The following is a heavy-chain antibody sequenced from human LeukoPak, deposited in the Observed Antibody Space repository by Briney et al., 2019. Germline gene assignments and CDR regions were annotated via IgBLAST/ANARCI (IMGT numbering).Heavy chain of an antibody. D-gene: IGHD3-16*01. Sequence: GGSLRLSCAASGFTFSDYYMSWIRQAPGKGLEWVSYISSSGSTIYYADSVKGRFTISRDNSKNTLYLQMNSLRAEDTAVYYCAKDLGGSWSTFDYWGQGTLVTVSS. CDR2: ISSSGSTI. J-gene: IGHJ4*02. CDR1: GFTFSDYY. CDR3: AKDLGGSWSTFDY. V-gene: IGHV3-11*04.